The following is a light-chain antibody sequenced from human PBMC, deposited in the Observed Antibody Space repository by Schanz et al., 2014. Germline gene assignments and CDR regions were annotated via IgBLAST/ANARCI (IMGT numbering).Light chain of an antibody. CDR3: CAYAGNSILV. Sequence: QSALTQPASVSGSPGQSITISCTGTSSDVGSYNFFSWYQQRPGKAPKLMIYEGSKRPSGVSNRFSGSKSGNAASLTISGLQAEDEADYYCCAYAGNSILVFGGGTKLTVL. V-gene: IGLV2-23*01. CDR1: SSDVGSYNF. J-gene: IGLJ3*02. CDR2: EGS.